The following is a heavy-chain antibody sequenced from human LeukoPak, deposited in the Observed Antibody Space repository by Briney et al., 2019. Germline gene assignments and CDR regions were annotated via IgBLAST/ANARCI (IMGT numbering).Heavy chain of an antibody. CDR2: INHSGST. V-gene: IGHV4-34*01. D-gene: IGHD3-22*01. J-gene: IGHJ4*02. CDR1: GGSFSGYY. Sequence: SETLSLTCAVYGGSFSGYYWSWIRQPPGKGLEWIGEINHSGSTNYNPSLKSRVTISVDTSKNQFSLKLSSVTAADTAVYYCASVYDSSGYYPFRGQETLVTVSS. CDR3: ASVYDSSGYYPF.